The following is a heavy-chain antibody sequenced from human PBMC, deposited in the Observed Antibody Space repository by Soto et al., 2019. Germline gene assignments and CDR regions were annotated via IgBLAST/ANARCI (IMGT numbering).Heavy chain of an antibody. CDR2: INHSGST. V-gene: IGHV4-34*01. J-gene: IGHJ6*02. CDR3: ARALYFDWLLYTPPFYYYGMDV. D-gene: IGHD3-9*01. CDR1: DGCCGGAY. Sequence: PWGTLALTCAVYDGCCGGAYWSWVRQPPGKGLGGIGEINHSGSTNYNPPLKSRVPISVDTSKNQFSLKLSSVTAADTAVYYCARALYFDWLLYTPPFYYYGMDVWGQGTTLT.